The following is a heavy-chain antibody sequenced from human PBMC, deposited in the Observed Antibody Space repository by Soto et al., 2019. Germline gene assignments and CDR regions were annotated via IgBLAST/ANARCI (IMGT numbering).Heavy chain of an antibody. CDR2: IYHSGST. D-gene: IGHD5-18*01. V-gene: IGHV4-4*02. CDR3: AREVDSHGPPRLDAFDI. Sequence: QVQLQESGPGLVKPSGTLSLTCAVSGGSISSSNWWSWVRQPPGKGLEWIGEIYHSGSTNYNPSPKRRVTISVDKSKNQFSLKLSSVTAADTAVYYCAREVDSHGPPRLDAFDIWGQGTMVTVSS. J-gene: IGHJ3*02. CDR1: GGSISSSNW.